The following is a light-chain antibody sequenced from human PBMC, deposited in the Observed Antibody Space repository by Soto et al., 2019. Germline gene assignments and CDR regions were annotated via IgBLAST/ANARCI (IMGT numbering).Light chain of an antibody. CDR3: SSYTSSSTLV. Sequence: QSALTQPASVSGSPGQSITISCTGTSSDVGGYNYISWYQQHPRKAPKLMIYDVSNRPSGVSNRFSGSKSGNTASLTISGLQAEDEADYYFSSYTSSSTLVFGGGTKLTV. CDR1: SSDVGGYNY. V-gene: IGLV2-14*01. CDR2: DVS. J-gene: IGLJ2*01.